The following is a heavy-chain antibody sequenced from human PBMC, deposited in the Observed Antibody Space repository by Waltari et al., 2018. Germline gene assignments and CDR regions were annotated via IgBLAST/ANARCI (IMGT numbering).Heavy chain of an antibody. V-gene: IGHV4-34*01. Sequence: QVQLQQWGAGLLKPSETLSLTCAVYGGSFSGYYWSWIRQPPGKGLEWSGEINHSGSTNYNPSLKSRVTISVDTSKNQFSLKLSSVTAADTAVYYCARGVAVGYFDYWGQGTLVTVSS. CDR1: GGSFSGYY. CDR2: INHSGST. J-gene: IGHJ4*02. CDR3: ARGVAVGYFDY. D-gene: IGHD2-15*01.